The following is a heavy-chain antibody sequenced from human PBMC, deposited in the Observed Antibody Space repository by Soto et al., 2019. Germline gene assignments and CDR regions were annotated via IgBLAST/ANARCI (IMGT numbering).Heavy chain of an antibody. V-gene: IGHV3-30*03. CDR3: ATGGRQWRVTSDFTY. Sequence: VPLVESGGGVVQPGRSLRLSCAASGFTFSDYAMHWVRQAPGKGLEWVAVVSHDGRNTHYADSVKGRFTISRDSSRNTVPLEMTSRRAEDTAVYYCATGGRQWRVTSDFTYGGQGALVTVSS. CDR2: VSHDGRNT. CDR1: GFTFSDYA. J-gene: IGHJ4*02. D-gene: IGHD6-19*01.